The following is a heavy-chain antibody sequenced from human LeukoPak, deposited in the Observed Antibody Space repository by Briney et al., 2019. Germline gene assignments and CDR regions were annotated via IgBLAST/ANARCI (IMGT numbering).Heavy chain of an antibody. CDR1: GFTFSHFG. CDR3: AKDGQRKFVYSNSLEH. J-gene: IGHJ4*02. Sequence: GGSLRLSCEASGFTFSHFGMHWVRQAPGKGLEWVAVIWCDGTNQYYGDSVKGRFTISRDNFKKTVSLQMDSLRAEDTAVYYCAKDGQRKFVYSNSLEHWGQGSLVTVSS. V-gene: IGHV3-33*06. D-gene: IGHD4-11*01. CDR2: IWCDGTNQ.